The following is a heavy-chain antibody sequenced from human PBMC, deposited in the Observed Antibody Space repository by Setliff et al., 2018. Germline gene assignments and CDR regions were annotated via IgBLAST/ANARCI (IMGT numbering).Heavy chain of an antibody. J-gene: IGHJ4*02. Sequence: SVKVSCKTSGGTFSSYGFSWVRQAPGQGLEWMGGIIPTLLGPANYAQKFQGRVTITADESTSTVYMELRGLRSDDAAMYFCARDILWDAVVSPGDTLDHWGQGTLVTVSS. V-gene: IGHV1-69*13. CDR1: GGTFSSYG. CDR3: ARDILWDAVVSPGDTLDH. D-gene: IGHD2-21*02. CDR2: IIPTLLGPA.